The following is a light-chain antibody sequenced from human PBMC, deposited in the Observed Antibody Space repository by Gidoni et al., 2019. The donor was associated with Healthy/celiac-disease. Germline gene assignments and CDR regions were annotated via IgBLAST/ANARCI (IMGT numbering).Light chain of an antibody. CDR2: GAS. J-gene: IGKJ1*01. CDR3: QQYGSSPGWT. V-gene: IGKV3-20*01. CDR1: QSVSSSY. Sequence: EIVLTQSPGTLSLSPGERATLSCRASQSVSSSYLAWYQQKPGQAPRLLIYGASSRATGIPDRISGSGSGTDFTLTISRLETEDFAVYYCQQYGSSPGWTFGQGTKVEIK.